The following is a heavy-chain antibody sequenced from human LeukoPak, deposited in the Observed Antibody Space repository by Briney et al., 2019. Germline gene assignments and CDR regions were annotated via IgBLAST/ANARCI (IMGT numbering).Heavy chain of an antibody. V-gene: IGHV3-9*01. D-gene: IGHD6-19*01. Sequence: PGRSLRLSCAASGFTFDDYAMHWVRQPPGKGLEWVSGISWNSGSIDYADSVKGRFTISRDNAKNSLYLQMNSLGVEDTAFYYCAKDNRRHYTSGPNPDSLHWGQGALVTVSS. CDR3: AKDNRRHYTSGPNPDSLH. J-gene: IGHJ4*02. CDR2: ISWNSGSI. CDR1: GFTFDDYA.